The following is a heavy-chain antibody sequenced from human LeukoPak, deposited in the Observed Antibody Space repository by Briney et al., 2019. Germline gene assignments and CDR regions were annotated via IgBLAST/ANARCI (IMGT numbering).Heavy chain of an antibody. J-gene: IGHJ4*02. V-gene: IGHV3-30-3*01. CDR3: ARDSNYGDLDY. CDR2: ISYDGSNK. CDR1: GFTFSSYA. D-gene: IGHD4-17*01. Sequence: GGSLRLSCAASGFTFSSYAMHWVRQAPGKGLEWVAVISYDGSNKYFADSVKGRFTISRDNSKNTLYLQMNSLRAEDTAVYYCARDSNYGDLDYWGQGTLVTVSP.